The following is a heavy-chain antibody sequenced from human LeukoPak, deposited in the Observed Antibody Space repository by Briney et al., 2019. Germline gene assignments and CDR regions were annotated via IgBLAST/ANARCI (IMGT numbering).Heavy chain of an antibody. Sequence: GGSLRLSCAASGFTFSSYSMNWVRQAPGKGLEWVSYISSVSSSINYADSVKGRFTISRDNAKDSLYLQMNSLRAEDTALYYCARSGGYYPDYWGQGTLVTVSS. CDR1: GFTFSSYS. CDR2: ISSVSSSI. V-gene: IGHV3-48*04. D-gene: IGHD3-22*01. CDR3: ARSGGYYPDY. J-gene: IGHJ4*02.